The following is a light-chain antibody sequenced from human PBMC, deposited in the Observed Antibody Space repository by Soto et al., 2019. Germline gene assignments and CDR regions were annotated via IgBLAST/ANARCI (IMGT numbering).Light chain of an antibody. Sequence: DFVMTQSPDSLAVSLGERATINCKSSQSVLYSSNNKNYLAWYQQKPGQPPQLLINWASTRESGVPDRFVGSGSGTDFTLTISSLQAEDVAVYYCQQYHSTPLTFGGGTKVEIK. CDR3: QQYHSTPLT. V-gene: IGKV4-1*01. J-gene: IGKJ4*01. CDR1: QSVLYSSNNKNY. CDR2: WAS.